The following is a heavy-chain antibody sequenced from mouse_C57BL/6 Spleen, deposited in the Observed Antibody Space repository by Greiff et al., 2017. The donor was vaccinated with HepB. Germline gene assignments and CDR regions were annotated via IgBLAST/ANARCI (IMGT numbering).Heavy chain of an antibody. CDR1: GFTFSSYA. Sequence: EVNVVESGEGLVKPGGSLKLSCAASGFTFSSYAMSWVRQTPEKRLEWVAYISSGGDYIYYADTVKGRFTISRDNARNTLYLQMSSLKSEDTAMYYCTIYDGYLFAYWGQGTLVTVSA. CDR2: ISSGGDYI. J-gene: IGHJ3*01. V-gene: IGHV5-9-1*02. D-gene: IGHD2-3*01. CDR3: TIYDGYLFAY.